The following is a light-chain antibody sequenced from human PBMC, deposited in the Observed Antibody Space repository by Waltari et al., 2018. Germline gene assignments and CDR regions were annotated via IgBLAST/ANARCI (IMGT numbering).Light chain of an antibody. J-gene: IGLJ1*01. CDR3: EVWDSSSLYV. CDR1: NIASKS. Sequence: SYVLTQPPSVSVAPGKMARTTCGGENIASKSVHWYQQKPGQAPVAVVYDDSARPSGISERFSGSNSGNTATLTISRVEAGDEADYYCEVWDSSSLYVFGSGTKVTVL. CDR2: DDS. V-gene: IGLV3-21*03.